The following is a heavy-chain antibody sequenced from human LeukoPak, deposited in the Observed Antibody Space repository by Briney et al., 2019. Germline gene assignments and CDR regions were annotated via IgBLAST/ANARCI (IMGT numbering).Heavy chain of an antibody. Sequence: GGSLRLSCAASGFTFSTYWMSWVRQAPGKGLEWVANIKEDGSEKYYVDSVKGRFTISRDNAKNSLYLQMNSLRAEDTALYCCARGYGWFDPWGQGTLVTVSS. D-gene: IGHD2-15*01. CDR3: ARGYGWFDP. CDR2: IKEDGSEK. CDR1: GFTFSTYW. J-gene: IGHJ5*02. V-gene: IGHV3-7*05.